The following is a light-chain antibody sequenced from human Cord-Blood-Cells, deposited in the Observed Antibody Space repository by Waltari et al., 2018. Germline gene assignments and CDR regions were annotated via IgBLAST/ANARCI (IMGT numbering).Light chain of an antibody. V-gene: IGKV1-8*01. CDR2: AAS. CDR3: QQYYSYPIT. Sequence: AIRMTQSPSSFSASTGDRLTITCRASQGLSSYLAWYQQKPAKAPKLLIYAASTLQSGVPSRFSGSGSGTDFTLTISCLQSEDFATYYCQQYYSYPITFGQGTRLEIK. J-gene: IGKJ5*01. CDR1: QGLSSY.